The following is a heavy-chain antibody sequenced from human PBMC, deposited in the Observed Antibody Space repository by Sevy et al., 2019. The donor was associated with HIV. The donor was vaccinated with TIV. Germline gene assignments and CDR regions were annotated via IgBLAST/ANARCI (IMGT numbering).Heavy chain of an antibody. J-gene: IGHJ4*02. Sequence: GGSLRLSCAASGFSVNSNYMTWVRQAPGKGLDWVSIIYSDGSTKYEDALKGRVTISRDNSKNTMYLQMNSLRVDDTAVYYCARGGTIFGLVRHYFDYWGQGTLVTVSS. V-gene: IGHV3-66*01. CDR3: ARGGTIFGLVRHYFDY. D-gene: IGHD3-3*01. CDR1: GFSVNSNY. CDR2: IYSDGST.